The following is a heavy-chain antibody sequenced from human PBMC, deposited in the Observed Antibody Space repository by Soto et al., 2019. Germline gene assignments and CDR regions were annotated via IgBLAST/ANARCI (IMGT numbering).Heavy chain of an antibody. CDR1: GFTVSSKC. V-gene: IGHV3-53*01. CDR3: AREAPMDV. CDR2: LWSAGNT. J-gene: IGHJ6*02. Sequence: PGGSLRLSCVASGFTVSSKCMGWVRQAPGKWLEWVSVLWSAGNTYYDDSVRGRFTIPRDSSKNTSYLELSSLRADDTAVYYCAREAPMDVWGQEPRFTV.